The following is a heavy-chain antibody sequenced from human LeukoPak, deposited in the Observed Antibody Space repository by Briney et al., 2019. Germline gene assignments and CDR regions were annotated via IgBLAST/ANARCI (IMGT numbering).Heavy chain of an antibody. V-gene: IGHV4-39*07. CDR2: IYYSGST. D-gene: IGHD2-21*02. CDR1: GGSISSSTYY. J-gene: IGHJ5*02. Sequence: SEILSLTCTVSGGSISSSTYYWGWIRQPPGKGLEWIGSIYYSGSTYYNPSLKSRVTISVDTSKNQFSLKLSSMTAADTAVYYCARYYCGGDCYLFDPWGQGTLVTVSS. CDR3: ARYYCGGDCYLFDP.